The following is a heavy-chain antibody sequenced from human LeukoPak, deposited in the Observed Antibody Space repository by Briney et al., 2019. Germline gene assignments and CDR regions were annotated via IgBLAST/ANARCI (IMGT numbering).Heavy chain of an antibody. D-gene: IGHD6-13*01. J-gene: IGHJ4*02. V-gene: IGHV3-30*18. Sequence: GGSLRLSCAASGLAFSSNGMHWVRQAPGKGLEWVALISYDGSNKYYADSVKGRFTISRDNSKNTLYLQMNRLRAEDTGVYYCAKDRSSSWTWTIDYWGQGTLVTVSS. CDR2: ISYDGSNK. CDR3: AKDRSSSWTWTIDY. CDR1: GLAFSSNG.